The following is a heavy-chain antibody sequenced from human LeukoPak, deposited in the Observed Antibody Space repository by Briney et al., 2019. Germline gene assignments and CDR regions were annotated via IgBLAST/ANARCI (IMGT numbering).Heavy chain of an antibody. J-gene: IGHJ4*02. Sequence: ASVKVSCKASGYTFTSYYMHWVRQAPGQGLEWMGIINPSGGSTSYAQKFQGRVTMTRDMSTSTVYMELSSLRSEDTAVYYCARWHSGRVFYYDSSGYYDYWGQGTLVTVSS. CDR1: GYTFTSYY. V-gene: IGHV1-46*01. D-gene: IGHD3-22*01. CDR2: INPSGGST. CDR3: ARWHSGRVFYYDSSGYYDY.